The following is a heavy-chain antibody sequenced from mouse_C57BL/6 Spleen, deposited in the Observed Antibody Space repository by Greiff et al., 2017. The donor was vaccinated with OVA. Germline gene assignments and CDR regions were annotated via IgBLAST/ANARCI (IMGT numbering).Heavy chain of an antibody. D-gene: IGHD2-2*01. V-gene: IGHV2-2*01. CDR1: GFSLTSYG. Sequence: VQLQQSGPGLVQPSQSLSISCTASGFSLTSYGVHWVRQSPGKGLEWLGVIWRGGSTDYNAAIISRLSISKDKSKSQVFYKMNSRQADDTAIYYCARDDMVTTNWYFDVWGTGTTVTVSS. J-gene: IGHJ1*03. CDR2: IWRGGST. CDR3: ARDDMVTTNWYFDV.